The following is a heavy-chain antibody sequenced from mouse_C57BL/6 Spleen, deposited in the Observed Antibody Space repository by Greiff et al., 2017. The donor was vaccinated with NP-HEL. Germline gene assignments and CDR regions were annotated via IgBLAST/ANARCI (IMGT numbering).Heavy chain of an antibody. CDR3: ARWETGTNYAMDY. V-gene: IGHV1-22*01. CDR2: INPNNGGT. J-gene: IGHJ4*01. CDR1: GYTFTDYN. D-gene: IGHD4-1*01. Sequence: VQLQQPGPELVKPGASVKMSCKASGYTFTDYNMHWVKQSHGKSLEWIGYINPNNGGTSYNQKFKGKATLTVNKSSSTAYMELRSLTSEDSAVYYCARWETGTNYAMDYWGQGTSFTVSS.